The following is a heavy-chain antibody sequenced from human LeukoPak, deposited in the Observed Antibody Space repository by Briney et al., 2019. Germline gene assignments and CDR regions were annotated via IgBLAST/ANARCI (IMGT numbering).Heavy chain of an antibody. CDR3: ARGEDTAMVTGGYNGFDP. V-gene: IGHV3-21*01. Sequence: KAGGSLRLSCAASGFTFSSYSMNCVRQAPGKGREWVSSINSSRSYIYYADSVKGRFTISRDNAKNSLYLQMNSLRAEDTAVYYCARGEDTAMVTGGYNGFDPWGQGTLVTVSS. D-gene: IGHD5-18*01. CDR2: INSSRSYI. CDR1: GFTFSSYS. J-gene: IGHJ5*02.